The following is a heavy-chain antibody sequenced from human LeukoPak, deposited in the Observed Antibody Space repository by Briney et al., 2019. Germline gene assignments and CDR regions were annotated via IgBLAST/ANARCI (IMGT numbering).Heavy chain of an antibody. V-gene: IGHV4-34*01. CDR2: INHSGST. J-gene: IGHJ4*02. CDR3: ARDDSSGWYPFEDY. Sequence: SETLSLTCAVYGGSFSNYYWSWIRQPPGKGLEWIGEINHSGSTNYNPSLKSRVTIAVDTSKKQFSLKLSSVTAEDTAVYYCARDDSSGWYPFEDYWGQGTLVTVSS. D-gene: IGHD6-19*01. CDR1: GGSFSNYY.